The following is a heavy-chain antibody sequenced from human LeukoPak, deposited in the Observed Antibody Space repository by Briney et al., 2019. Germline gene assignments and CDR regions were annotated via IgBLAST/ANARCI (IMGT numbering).Heavy chain of an antibody. Sequence: GRSLRLSCAASGFTFSSHAMHWVRQAPGKGLEWVAVISYDGSNKYYADSVKGRFTISRDNSKNTLYLQMNSLRAEDTAVYYCARDGEYCSGGSCPPFTYYYYYYMDVWGKGTTVTVS. J-gene: IGHJ6*03. CDR1: GFTFSSHA. V-gene: IGHV3-30*04. CDR2: ISYDGSNK. D-gene: IGHD2-15*01. CDR3: ARDGEYCSGGSCPPFTYYYYYYMDV.